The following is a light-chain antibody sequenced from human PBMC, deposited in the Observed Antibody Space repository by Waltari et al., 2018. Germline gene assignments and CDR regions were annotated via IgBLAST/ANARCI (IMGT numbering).Light chain of an antibody. CDR3: QQSHSAPLA. Sequence: DIQMTQSPSSPSPSVGDRVTITCRASRAITNYVNWYQQRPGLAPKLLIYAASTLQGGVPTRFSGSGSGTDFTLTISSLQIEDFATYYCQQSHSAPLAFGGGTRLEI. CDR1: RAITNY. V-gene: IGKV1-39*01. CDR2: AAS. J-gene: IGKJ4*01.